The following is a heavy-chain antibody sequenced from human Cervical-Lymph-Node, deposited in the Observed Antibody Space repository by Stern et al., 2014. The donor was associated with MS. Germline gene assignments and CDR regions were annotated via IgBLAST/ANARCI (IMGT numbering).Heavy chain of an antibody. CDR1: GYKFTNQW. V-gene: IGHV5-51*01. J-gene: IGHJ5*02. Sequence: EVQLLESGAEVKKPGESLKISCKTSGYKFTNQWIAWVRQMPGKGLEFMGIIYPGDSDTRYTPSFQGQVIISADKSINTAYLQWSSLKASDTAMYYCATHPVGPWGQGTLVTVSS. CDR2: IYPGDSDT. CDR3: ATHPVGP.